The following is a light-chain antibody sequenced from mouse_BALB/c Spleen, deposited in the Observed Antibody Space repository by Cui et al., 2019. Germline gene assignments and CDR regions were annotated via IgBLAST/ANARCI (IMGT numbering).Light chain of an antibody. CDR3: QQWSSYPLT. CDR1: SSVSY. V-gene: IGKV4-55*01. Sequence: QIVLTQSPAIMSASPGEKVTMTCSASSSVSYMYWYQQKPGSSPRLLIYDTSNLASGVPVRFSGSGSGTSYSLTISGMEAEDAATYYCQQWSSYPLTFGAGTKLELK. J-gene: IGKJ5*01. CDR2: DTS.